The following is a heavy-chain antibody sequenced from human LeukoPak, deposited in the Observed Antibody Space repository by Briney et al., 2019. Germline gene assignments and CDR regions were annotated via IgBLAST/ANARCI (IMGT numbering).Heavy chain of an antibody. V-gene: IGHV3-30*02. Sequence: GGSLRLSCAASGFTFSTYGMHWVRQAPGKGLDWVAFIRYDGGEGYYADSVKDRFTVSRDNSKNTLYLQMNSLRAEDTAVYYCAEVGYGWYEVDYWGQGTLVTVSS. CDR2: IRYDGGEG. CDR3: AEVGYGWYEVDY. J-gene: IGHJ4*02. D-gene: IGHD6-19*01. CDR1: GFTFSTYG.